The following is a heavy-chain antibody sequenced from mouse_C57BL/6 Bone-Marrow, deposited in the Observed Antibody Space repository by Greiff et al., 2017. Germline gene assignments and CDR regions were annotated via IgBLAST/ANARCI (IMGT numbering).Heavy chain of an antibody. J-gene: IGHJ4*01. CDR1: GFTFSSYG. V-gene: IGHV5-6*01. Sequence: EVQLQESGGDLVKPGGSLKLSCAASGFTFSSYGMSWVRQTPDTRLEWVATISSGGSYTYYPASVKGRFTISRDNAKNTLYLEMSSLRSEDTAMYYCARYDYDGDAMDYWGQGTSVTVSS. CDR2: ISSGGSYT. CDR3: ARYDYDGDAMDY. D-gene: IGHD2-4*01.